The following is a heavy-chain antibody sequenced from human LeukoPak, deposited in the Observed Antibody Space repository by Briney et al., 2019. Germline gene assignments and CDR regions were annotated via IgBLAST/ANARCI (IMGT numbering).Heavy chain of an antibody. CDR1: GFTFSSYA. CDR2: IYYSGST. Sequence: LRLSCAASGFTFSSYAMSWVRQHPGKGLEWIGYIYYSGSTYYNPSLKSRVTISVDTSKNQFSLKLSSVTAADTAVYYCARAVDTAMVIGYWGQGTLVTVSS. J-gene: IGHJ4*02. D-gene: IGHD5-18*01. CDR3: ARAVDTAMVIGY. V-gene: IGHV4-31*02.